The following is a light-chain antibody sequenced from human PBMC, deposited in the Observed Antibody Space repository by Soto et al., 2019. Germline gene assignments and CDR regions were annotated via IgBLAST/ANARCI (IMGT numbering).Light chain of an antibody. Sequence: AIQMTQSPSSLSASVGDRVTITCRASQGIRNDLGWYQQKTGKAPDLLIYAASRLQSGVPSRFSGNGSDTDFILTISSLQPEDFATYYCLQNYNYARTFGQGTRLEIK. V-gene: IGKV1-6*01. CDR3: LQNYNYART. CDR2: AAS. CDR1: QGIRND. J-gene: IGKJ5*01.